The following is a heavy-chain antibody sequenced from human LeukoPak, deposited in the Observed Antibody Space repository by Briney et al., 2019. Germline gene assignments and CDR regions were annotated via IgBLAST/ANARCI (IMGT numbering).Heavy chain of an antibody. CDR1: GFTFSSYA. CDR3: AKDTQGYCSGGSCYSFDY. Sequence: PGGSLRLSCAASGFTFSSYAMSWVRQAPGKGLERVSAISGSGGSTYYADSVKGRFTISRDNSKNTLYLQMNSLRAEDTAVYYCAKDTQGYCSGGSCYSFDYWGQGTLVTVSS. V-gene: IGHV3-23*01. CDR2: ISGSGGST. J-gene: IGHJ4*02. D-gene: IGHD2-15*01.